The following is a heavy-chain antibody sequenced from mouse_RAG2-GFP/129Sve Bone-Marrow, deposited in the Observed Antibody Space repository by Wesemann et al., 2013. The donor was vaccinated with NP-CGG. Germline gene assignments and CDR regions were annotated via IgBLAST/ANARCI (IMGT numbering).Heavy chain of an antibody. Sequence: EVQLVESGGGLVQPKGSLKLSCAASGFTFNTYAMNWVRQAPGKGLEWVARIRSKSNNYATYYADSVKDRFTISRDDSQSMLYLQMNNLKTEDTAMYYCVRPLIIYYYGSSYAMDYWGQGTSVTVSS. CDR3: VRPLIIYYYGSSYAMDY. CDR1: GFTFNTYA. D-gene: IGHD1-1*01. CDR2: IRSKSNNYAT. V-gene: IGHV10-1*02. J-gene: IGHJ4*01.